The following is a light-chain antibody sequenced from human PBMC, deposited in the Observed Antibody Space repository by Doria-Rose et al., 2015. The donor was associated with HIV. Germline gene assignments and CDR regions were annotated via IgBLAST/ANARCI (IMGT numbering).Light chain of an antibody. V-gene: IGKV3-20*01. CDR1: QSFSSTY. J-gene: IGKJ1*01. CDR2: DGY. Sequence: TQSPGTLSLSPGERATLSCRASQSFSSTYLAWYQQRPGQAPSLLIYDGYTRATVVPDRFSASGSGTDFTLTINRLEPEDFALYYCHQYGTSWTFGQGTKVEI. CDR3: HQYGTSWT.